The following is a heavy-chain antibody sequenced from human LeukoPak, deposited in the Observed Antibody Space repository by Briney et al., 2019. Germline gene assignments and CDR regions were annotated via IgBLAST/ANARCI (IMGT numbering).Heavy chain of an antibody. CDR2: INPNSGGT. D-gene: IGHD3-22*01. Sequence: GASVKVSCKASGYTFTGYYMHWVRQAPGQGLEWMGWINPNSGGTYYAQKFQGRVSMTRDTSISTAYMKLSSLRSDDTAVYYCYYRVSSGYLTWGQGTLVAVSS. CDR3: YYRVSSGYLT. J-gene: IGHJ4*02. V-gene: IGHV1-2*02. CDR1: GYTFTGYY.